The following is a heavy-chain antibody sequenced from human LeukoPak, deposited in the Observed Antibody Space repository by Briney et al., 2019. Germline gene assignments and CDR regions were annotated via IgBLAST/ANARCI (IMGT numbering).Heavy chain of an antibody. V-gene: IGHV4-34*01. D-gene: IGHD5-12*01. CDR2: INHSGST. Sequence: SETLSLTCAVYGGSFSGYYWNWIRQPPGKGLEWIGEINHSGSTNYNPSLKSRVTISVDTSKNQFSLKLSSVTAADTAVYYCAGSPLRLFDYWGQGTLVTVSS. CDR1: GGSFSGYY. J-gene: IGHJ4*02. CDR3: AGSPLRLFDY.